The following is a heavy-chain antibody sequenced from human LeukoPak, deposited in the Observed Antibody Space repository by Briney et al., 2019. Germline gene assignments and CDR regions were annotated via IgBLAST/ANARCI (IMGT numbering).Heavy chain of an antibody. CDR2: INHSGST. CDR1: GGSFSGYY. J-gene: IGHJ4*02. V-gene: IGHV4-34*01. CDR3: ARFLYSYVDY. D-gene: IGHD5-18*01. Sequence: SETLSLTCAVYGGSFSGYYWSWIRQPPGKGLEWIGEINHSGSTNYNPSLKSRVTISVDTSKNQFSLKLSSVTAADTAVYYCARFLYSYVDYWGQGTLVTVSS.